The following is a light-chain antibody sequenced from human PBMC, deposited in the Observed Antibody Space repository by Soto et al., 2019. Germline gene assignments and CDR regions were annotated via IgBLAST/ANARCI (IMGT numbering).Light chain of an antibody. CDR3: QRYDISPFP. V-gene: IGKV3-20*01. J-gene: IGKJ2*01. Sequence: EIVLTQSPGTLSLSPGERATLSCRASQSVSSTYLAWYQQKPGQAPRLLIYGASSRATGIPDRFSGSGSGADFALTISRLEPEDVAEDYCQRYDISPFPFGQGTKLEIK. CDR1: QSVSSTY. CDR2: GAS.